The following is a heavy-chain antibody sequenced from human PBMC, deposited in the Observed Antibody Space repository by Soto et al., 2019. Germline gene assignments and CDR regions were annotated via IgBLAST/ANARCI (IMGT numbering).Heavy chain of an antibody. CDR1: GFTFDDYA. V-gene: IGHV3-9*01. J-gene: IGHJ4*02. D-gene: IGHD6-13*01. CDR3: AKAPNWQLVLYYFDY. CDR2: ISWNSGSI. Sequence: EVQLVESGGGLVQPGRSLRLSCAASGFTFDDYAMHWVLQAPGKGLEWVSGISWNSGSIGYADSVKGRFTISRDNAKNSLYLQMNSLRAEDTALYYCAKAPNWQLVLYYFDYWGQGTLVTVSS.